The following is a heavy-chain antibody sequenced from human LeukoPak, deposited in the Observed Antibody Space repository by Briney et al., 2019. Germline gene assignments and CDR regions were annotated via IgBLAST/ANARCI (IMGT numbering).Heavy chain of an antibody. CDR1: GFAFSGYW. Sequence: GSLRLSCAASGFAFSGYWMHWVRQAAGKGLVWVSRVNNDGSDTKYADSVEGRFTISRDNDKNTLHLQMNSLRAEDTAVYYCARGLRGPDYWGQGTLVTVSA. CDR2: VNNDGSDT. CDR3: ARGLRGPDY. J-gene: IGHJ4*02. V-gene: IGHV3-74*03.